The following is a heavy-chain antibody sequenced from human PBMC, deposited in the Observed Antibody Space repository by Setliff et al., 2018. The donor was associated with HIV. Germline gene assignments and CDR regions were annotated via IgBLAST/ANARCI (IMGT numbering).Heavy chain of an antibody. V-gene: IGHV3-11*06. CDR3: ARDVSWRVRTYIDY. D-gene: IGHD3-3*01. J-gene: IGHJ4*02. CDR1: GFSFGDYY. CDR2: ISSSSSYT. Sequence: PGGSLRLSCGASGFSFGDYYMSWIRQAPGKGLEWVSYISSSSSYTHYADSVKGRFTISRDNVKNSLYLQMNSLTAEDTAVYYCARDVSWRVRTYIDYWGQGALVTVSS.